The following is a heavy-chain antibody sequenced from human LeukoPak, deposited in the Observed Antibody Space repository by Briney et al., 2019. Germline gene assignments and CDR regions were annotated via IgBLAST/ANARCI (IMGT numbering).Heavy chain of an antibody. V-gene: IGHV1-24*01. D-gene: IGHD6-19*01. Sequence: ASVKVSCKVSGYTLTELSMHWVRQAPGKGLEWMGGFDPEDGETIYAQKFQGRVTMTEDTSTDTAYMELSSLRSEDTAVYYCATDLGSGWYFNVVYWGQGTLVTVSS. CDR3: ATDLGSGWYFNVVY. J-gene: IGHJ4*02. CDR1: GYTLTELS. CDR2: FDPEDGET.